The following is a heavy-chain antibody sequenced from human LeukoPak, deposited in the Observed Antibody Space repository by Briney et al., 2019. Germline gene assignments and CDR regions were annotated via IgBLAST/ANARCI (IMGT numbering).Heavy chain of an antibody. CDR3: TTDQIVVVTFDAFDI. V-gene: IGHV3-23*01. CDR2: ISGSGGST. D-gene: IGHD2-21*02. CDR1: GFTFSSYG. Sequence: GGSLRLSCAASGFTFSSYGMSWVRQAPGKGLEWVSAISGSGGSTYYADSVKGRFTISRDNSKNTLYLQMNSLKTEDTAVYYCTTDQIVVVTFDAFDIWGQGTMVTVSS. J-gene: IGHJ3*02.